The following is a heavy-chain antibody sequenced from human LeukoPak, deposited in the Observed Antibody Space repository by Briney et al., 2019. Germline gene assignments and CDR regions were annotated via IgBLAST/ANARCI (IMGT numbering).Heavy chain of an antibody. D-gene: IGHD6-13*01. J-gene: IGHJ4*02. CDR1: GGSFSGGIYY. Sequence: SETLSLTCSVSGGSFSGGIYYWGWIRQPPGKGLEWIGNINYRGNTVYSPSLESRVSMSVDTSRSRFSLRLRSVTAADTSVYYCARRRAAAGPFDYWGQGTRVTVSS. CDR3: ARRRAAAGPFDY. CDR2: INYRGNT. V-gene: IGHV4-39*01.